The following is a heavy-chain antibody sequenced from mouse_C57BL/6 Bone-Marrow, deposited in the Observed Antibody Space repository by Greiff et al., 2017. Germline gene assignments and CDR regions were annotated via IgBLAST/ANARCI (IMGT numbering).Heavy chain of an antibody. Sequence: QVQLQQPGAELVKPGASVKLSCKASGYTFTSYWMHWVKQRPGQGLEWIGMIHPNSCSTNYNEKFKSKATLTVDKSSSTAYMQLSSLTSEDSAVYYCARNYYGSSPVYFDYWGQGTTLTVSS. CDR2: IHPNSCST. D-gene: IGHD1-1*01. V-gene: IGHV1-64*01. CDR3: ARNYYGSSPVYFDY. CDR1: GYTFTSYW. J-gene: IGHJ2*01.